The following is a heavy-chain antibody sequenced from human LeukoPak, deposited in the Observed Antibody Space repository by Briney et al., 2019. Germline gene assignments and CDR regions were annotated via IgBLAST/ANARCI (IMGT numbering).Heavy chain of an antibody. J-gene: IGHJ4*02. Sequence: GGSLRLSCAASGFTFDDYAMHWVRHAPGKGLEWVSGISWNSGSIGYADSVKGRFTISRDNAKNSLYLQMNSLRAEDTALYYCAKAAFGVVITGYYFDYWGQGTLVTVSS. CDR3: AKAAFGVVITGYYFDY. CDR2: ISWNSGSI. D-gene: IGHD3-3*01. CDR1: GFTFDDYA. V-gene: IGHV3-9*01.